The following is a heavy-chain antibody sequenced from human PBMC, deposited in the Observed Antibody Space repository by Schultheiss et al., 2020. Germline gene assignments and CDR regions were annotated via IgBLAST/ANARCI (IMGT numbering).Heavy chain of an antibody. CDR2: IYYSGST. CDR1: GGSISSGGYY. Sequence: LRLSCTVSGGSISSGGYYWSWIRQHPGKGLEWIGYIYYSGSTYYNPSLNSRVTISVDTSKNQFSLKLSSVTAADTAVYYCARRGYRNHFDYWGQGTLVTVSS. CDR3: ARRGYRNHFDY. D-gene: IGHD5-18*01. V-gene: IGHV4-31*03. J-gene: IGHJ4*02.